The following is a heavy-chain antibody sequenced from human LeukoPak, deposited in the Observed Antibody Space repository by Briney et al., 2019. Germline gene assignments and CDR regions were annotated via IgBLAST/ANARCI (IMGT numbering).Heavy chain of an antibody. D-gene: IGHD3-16*01. CDR3: ARDHVWAFDI. J-gene: IGHJ3*02. Sequence: GGSLRLSCVASGFTFSTYTMNWVRQAPGKGLEWVSYISTSDSTTYYADSVKGRFTISRDNAKNSVYPQMNSLRDEDTAVYYRARDHVWAFDIWGQGTMVTVSS. CDR2: ISTSDSTT. CDR1: GFTFSTYT. V-gene: IGHV3-48*02.